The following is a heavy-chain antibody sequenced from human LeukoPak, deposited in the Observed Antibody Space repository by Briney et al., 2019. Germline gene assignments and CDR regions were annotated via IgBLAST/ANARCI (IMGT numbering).Heavy chain of an antibody. CDR2: IWYDGSAT. J-gene: IGHJ4*02. D-gene: IGHD2-21*01. Sequence: GGSLRLSCSPSVFTFNSSGTYWVRHAPGKGRDWVALIWYDGSATYYADSVKGRLTISRDNTKNTLYLQMTSLRAEDTAIYYCARDVGGGGYVGYFDYWGQGTLVTVSS. V-gene: IGHV3-33*07. CDR1: VFTFNSSG. CDR3: ARDVGGGGYVGYFDY.